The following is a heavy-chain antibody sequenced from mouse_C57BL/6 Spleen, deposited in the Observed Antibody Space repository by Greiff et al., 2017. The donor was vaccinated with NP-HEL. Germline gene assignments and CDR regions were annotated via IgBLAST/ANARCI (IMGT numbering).Heavy chain of an antibody. V-gene: IGHV1-82*01. CDR1: GYAFSSSW. CDR2: IYPGDGDT. J-gene: IGHJ3*01. CDR3: ASPYDYEDWFAY. D-gene: IGHD2-4*01. Sequence: VQLQQSGPELVKPGASVKISCKASGYAFSSSWMNWVKQRPGKGLEWIGRIYPGDGDTNYNEKFKGKATLTADKSSSTAYMQLSSLTSEDSAVYFCASPYDYEDWFAYWGQGTLVSVSA.